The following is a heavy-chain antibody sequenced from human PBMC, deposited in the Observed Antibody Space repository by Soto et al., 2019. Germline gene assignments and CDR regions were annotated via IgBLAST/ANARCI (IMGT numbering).Heavy chain of an antibody. V-gene: IGHV4-59*01. CDR3: ARYRREAVAGYTLDN. Sequence: SETLSLTCTVSGGSISSNYWTWIRQPPGKGLEWIGYVYNSGSTNYNPSLKSRVTISEDTSRSQFSLKVNSMTAADTAVYYCARYRREAVAGYTLDNWGQGILVTVSS. J-gene: IGHJ4*02. CDR1: GGSISSNY. CDR2: VYNSGST. D-gene: IGHD6-13*01.